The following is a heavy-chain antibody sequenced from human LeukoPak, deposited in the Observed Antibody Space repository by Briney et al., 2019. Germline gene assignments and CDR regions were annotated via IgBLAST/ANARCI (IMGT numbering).Heavy chain of an antibody. CDR3: ARDGPRSSSSWYGFDY. V-gene: IGHV1-18*01. CDR2: ISAYNGNT. Sequence: ASVKVSCKASGYTFTSYGISWVRQAPGQGLEWMGWISAYNGNTNYAQKLQGRVTMITDTSTSTAYMELRSLRSDDTAVYYCARDGPRSSSSWYGFDYWGQGTLVTVSS. J-gene: IGHJ4*02. CDR1: GYTFTSYG. D-gene: IGHD6-13*01.